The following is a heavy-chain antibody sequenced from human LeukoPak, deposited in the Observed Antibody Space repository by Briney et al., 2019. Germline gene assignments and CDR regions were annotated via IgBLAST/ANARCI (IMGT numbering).Heavy chain of an antibody. V-gene: IGHV1-8*03. CDR1: GYTFTSYD. CDR2: MDPNSGNT. J-gene: IGHJ4*02. D-gene: IGHD2-8*01. CDR3: ATIPMDCTNGVCYTFFY. Sequence: ASVKVSCKASGYTFTSYDINWVRQATGQGLEWMGWMDPNSGNTGYAQKFQGRVTITRNTSISTAYMELSSLRSEDTAVYYCATIPMDCTNGVCYTFFYWGQGTLVTVSS.